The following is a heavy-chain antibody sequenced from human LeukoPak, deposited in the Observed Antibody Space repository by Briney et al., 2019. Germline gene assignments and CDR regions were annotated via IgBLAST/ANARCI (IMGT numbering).Heavy chain of an antibody. V-gene: IGHV1-18*01. CDR3: ARSSKYTSGWSTN. J-gene: IGHJ4*02. CDR1: GYTFTNYG. D-gene: IGHD6-19*01. CDR2: ISAYNGNI. Sequence: GASVTVSRKASGYTFTNYGISWVRQAPGQGLEWMGWISAYNGNINYAQKLQGRLTMTTDTFTSTAYMELRSLRSDDTAVYYCARSSKYTSGWSTNWGQGTLVTVSS.